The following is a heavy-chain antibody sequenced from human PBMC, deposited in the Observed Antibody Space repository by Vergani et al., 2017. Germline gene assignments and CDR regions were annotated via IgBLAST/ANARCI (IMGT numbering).Heavy chain of an antibody. V-gene: IGHV3-48*03. D-gene: IGHD2-2*01. CDR3: ARXAVGYCSSTSCPLAPFAEYFQH. CDR2: ISSSGSTI. Sequence: EVQLVESGGGLVQPGGSLRLSCAASGFTFSSYEMNWVRQAPGKGLEWVSYISSSGSTIYYADSVKGRFTISRDNAKNSLYLQMNSLRAEDTAVYYCARXAVGYCSSTSCPLAPFAEYFQHWGQGTLVTVSS. CDR1: GFTFSSYE. J-gene: IGHJ1*01.